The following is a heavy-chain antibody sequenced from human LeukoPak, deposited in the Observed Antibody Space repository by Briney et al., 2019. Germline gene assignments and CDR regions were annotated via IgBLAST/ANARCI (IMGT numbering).Heavy chain of an antibody. V-gene: IGHV3-7*01. CDR3: ARVKGLVGATNWFDP. D-gene: IGHD1-26*01. CDR2: IKQEGSEK. Sequence: GGSLRLSCAASGFTFSSYWTSWGRQAPGKGLGWVANIKQEGSEKYYVDSVKGRFTISRDNAKNSLYLQMNSLRAEDTAVYYCARVKGLVGATNWFDPWGQGTLVTVSS. CDR1: GFTFSSYW. J-gene: IGHJ5*02.